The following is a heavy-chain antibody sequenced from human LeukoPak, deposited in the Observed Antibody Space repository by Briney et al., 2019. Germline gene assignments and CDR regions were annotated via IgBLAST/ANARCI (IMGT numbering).Heavy chain of an antibody. J-gene: IGHJ4*02. CDR2: IYYSGST. D-gene: IGHD3-22*01. V-gene: IGHV4-39*01. CDR3: ARHGSYYDSSGYYPFED. CDR1: GGSISSNNYY. Sequence: SEILPHTCTVSGGSISSNNYYWGWIRQPPGKGREWIGCIYYSGSTYYNPSLKSRVTIFVDTSKNQFSLKLSSVTAADTAVYYCARHGSYYDSSGYYPFEDWGQGTLVTVSS.